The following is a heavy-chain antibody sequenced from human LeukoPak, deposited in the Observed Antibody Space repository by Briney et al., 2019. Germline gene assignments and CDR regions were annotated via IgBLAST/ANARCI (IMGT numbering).Heavy chain of an antibody. D-gene: IGHD2-15*01. CDR2: IIPILGIA. CDR3: ASRYCSGGSCLYYFDY. CDR1: GGTFSNYA. J-gene: IGHJ4*02. V-gene: IGHV1-69*04. Sequence: SVKVSCKASGGTFSNYAISWVRQAPGQGLEWMGRIIPILGIANYAQKFQGRVTITADKSTSTAYMELSSLRSEDTAVYYCASRYCSGGSCLYYFDYWGQGTLVTVSS.